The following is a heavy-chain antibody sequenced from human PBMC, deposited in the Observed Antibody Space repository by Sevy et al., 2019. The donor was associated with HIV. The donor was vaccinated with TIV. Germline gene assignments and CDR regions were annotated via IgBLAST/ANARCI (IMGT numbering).Heavy chain of an antibody. CDR1: GFTFDEYT. J-gene: IGHJ6*02. CDR3: AKDYESYNYAMDV. D-gene: IGHD2-2*02. V-gene: IGHV3-43*01. Sequence: GGSLRLSCAASGFTFDEYTMNWVRQAPGKGLEWVSVITWDGSNTYYADSVKGRFTISRDNSSNYLYLHMSSMRTEDTALYFCAKDYESYNYAMDVWGRGTTVTVSS. CDR2: ITWDGSNT.